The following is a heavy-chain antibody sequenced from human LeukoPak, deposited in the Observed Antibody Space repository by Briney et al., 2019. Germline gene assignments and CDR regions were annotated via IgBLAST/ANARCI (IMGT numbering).Heavy chain of an antibody. CDR3: ARALRYDSSGPKDAFDI. D-gene: IGHD3-22*01. Sequence: GGSLRLSCAASGFTFSSYDMHWVRQATGKGLEWVSAIGTAGDRYYPGSVKGRFTISRENAKNSLYLQMNSLRAGETAVHYCARALRYDSSGPKDAFDIWGQGTMVTVSS. V-gene: IGHV3-13*01. J-gene: IGHJ3*02. CDR2: IGTAGDR. CDR1: GFTFSSYD.